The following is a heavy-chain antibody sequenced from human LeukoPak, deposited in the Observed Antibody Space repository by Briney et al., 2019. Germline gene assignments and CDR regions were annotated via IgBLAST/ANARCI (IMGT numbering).Heavy chain of an antibody. CDR1: GFTFSSYS. J-gene: IGHJ4*02. CDR2: ISSSSSYT. D-gene: IGHD6-6*01. Sequence: PGGSLRLSCAASGFTFSSYSMNWVRQAPGKGLEWVSSISSSSSYTYYADSVKGRFTISRGNAKNSLYLQMNSLRAEDTAVYYCARGLEYSSPLSSYYFDYWGQGTLVTVSS. V-gene: IGHV3-21*01. CDR3: ARGLEYSSPLSSYYFDY.